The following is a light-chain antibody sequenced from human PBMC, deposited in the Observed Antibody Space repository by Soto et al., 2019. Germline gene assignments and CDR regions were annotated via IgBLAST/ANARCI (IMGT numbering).Light chain of an antibody. V-gene: IGLV2-23*02. J-gene: IGLJ1*01. CDR3: CSYAGSSTLV. CDR1: SRDVGSYNL. Sequence: SVLTHPASVSGSPGQSITISCTGTSRDVGSYNLVSWYQQHPGKAPKLMIYEVSKRPSGVSNRFSGSKSGNTASLTISGLQAEDEADYYCCSYAGSSTLVFGTGTKVTVL. CDR2: EVS.